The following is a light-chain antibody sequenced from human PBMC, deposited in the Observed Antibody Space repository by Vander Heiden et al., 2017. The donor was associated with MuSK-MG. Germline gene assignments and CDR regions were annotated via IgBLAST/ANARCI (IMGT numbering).Light chain of an antibody. V-gene: IGKV1-33*01. J-gene: IGKJ4*01. CDR3: QQDDNLPIT. CDR1: QDISNY. CDR2: DAS. Sequence: DIQMTQSPSSLSASVGDRVTMTCKASQDISNYLNWYQQKPGKAPKLPIYDASNSETGVPSKFSGRKSGTHFTFSISSLPPKDLATYYCQQDDNLPITFGGGTKVVIK.